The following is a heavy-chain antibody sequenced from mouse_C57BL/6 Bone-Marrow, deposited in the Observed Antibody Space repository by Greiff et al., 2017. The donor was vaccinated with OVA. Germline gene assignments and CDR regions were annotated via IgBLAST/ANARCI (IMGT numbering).Heavy chain of an antibody. V-gene: IGHV14-2*01. CDR2: IDPEDGET. J-gene: IGHJ4*01. D-gene: IGHD1-1*01. Sequence: EVQLQQYGAELVKPGASVKLSCTASGFNIKDYYMHWVKQRTEQGLEWIGRIDPEDGETKYAPKFQGKATITADTSSNTAYLQLSSLTSEDTAVYYCARESITTVVATDAMDYWGQGTSVTVSS. CDR3: ARESITTVVATDAMDY. CDR1: GFNIKDYY.